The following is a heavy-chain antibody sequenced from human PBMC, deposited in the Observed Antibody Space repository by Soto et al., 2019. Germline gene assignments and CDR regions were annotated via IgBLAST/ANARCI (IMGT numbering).Heavy chain of an antibody. CDR1: GFTFSSYA. D-gene: IGHD3-22*01. CDR3: AKDLYYYDSSGYFPNYDAFDI. CDR2: ISGSGGST. V-gene: IGHV3-23*01. J-gene: IGHJ3*02. Sequence: GGSLRLCCAASGFTFSSYAMGWVRQAPGKGLEWVSAISGSGGSTYYADSVKGRFTISRDNSKNTLYLQMNSLRAEDTAVYYCAKDLYYYDSSGYFPNYDAFDIWGQGTMVTVSS.